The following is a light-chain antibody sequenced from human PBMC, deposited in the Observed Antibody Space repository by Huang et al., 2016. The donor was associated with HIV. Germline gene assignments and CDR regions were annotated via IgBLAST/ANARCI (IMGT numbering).Light chain of an antibody. Sequence: DIVMTQSPHYLPVTPGEPVSISCRSSQNLLHNYEYNFLQWYVQKPGQSPQLLISLGSDRASGVPDRFSGSGSGTDFTLEISAVEAEDVGIYYCMQSLQTPFTFGPGTKVDV. CDR2: LGS. CDR3: MQSLQTPFT. CDR1: QNLLHNYEYNF. V-gene: IGKV2-28*01. J-gene: IGKJ3*01.